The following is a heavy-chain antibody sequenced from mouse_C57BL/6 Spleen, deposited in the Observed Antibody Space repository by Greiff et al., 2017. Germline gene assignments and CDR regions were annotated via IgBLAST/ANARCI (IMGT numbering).Heavy chain of an antibody. CDR1: GYTFTDYY. D-gene: IGHD1-1*01. CDR3: ARGRRCIWYFGG. V-gene: IGHV1-76*01. J-gene: IGHJ1*03. Sequence: VQLQQSGAELVRPGASVKLSCKASGYTFTDYYINWVKQRPGQGLEWIARIYPGSGNTYYNEKFKGKATLTAEKSSSTAYMQLSSLTSEDSAVYCCARGRRCIWYFGGWGTGTTVTVSS. CDR2: IYPGSGNT.